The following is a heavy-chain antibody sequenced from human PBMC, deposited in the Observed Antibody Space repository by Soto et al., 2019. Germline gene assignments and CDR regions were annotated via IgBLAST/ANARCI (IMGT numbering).Heavy chain of an antibody. CDR3: ARDGGYCSGGSCPNWFDP. CDR2: IYTSGST. CDR1: GGTISSYY. J-gene: IGHJ5*02. V-gene: IGHV4-4*07. Sequence: XGTLYLTCTVSGGTISSYYWSWIRQPSGKGLEWIGRIYTSGSTNYNPSLKSRVTMSVDTSKNQFSLKLSSVTAADTAVYYCARDGGYCSGGSCPNWFDPWGQGTLVTVSS. D-gene: IGHD2-15*01.